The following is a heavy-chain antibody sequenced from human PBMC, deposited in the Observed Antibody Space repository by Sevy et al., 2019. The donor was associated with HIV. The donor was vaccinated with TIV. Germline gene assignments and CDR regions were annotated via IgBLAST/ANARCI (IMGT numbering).Heavy chain of an antibody. CDR2: ITWNSGGI. J-gene: IGHJ5*01. Sequence: GGSLRLSCVVSGLTFDDYAMHWVRRPPGKGLEWVSGITWNSGGIGYVDSVKGRFTISRDNANKSLYLQMNSLRIEDTAFYYCAGGAAAGRWFDSWGQGTLVTVSS. D-gene: IGHD6-13*01. CDR1: GLTFDDYA. V-gene: IGHV3-9*01. CDR3: AGGAAAGRWFDS.